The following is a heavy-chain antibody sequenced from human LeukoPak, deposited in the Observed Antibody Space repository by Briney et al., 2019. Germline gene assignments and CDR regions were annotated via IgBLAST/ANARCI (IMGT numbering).Heavy chain of an antibody. CDR2: ISYDGSNK. V-gene: IGHV3-30-3*01. D-gene: IGHD3-10*01. Sequence: GGSLRLSCAASGFTFSSYAMHWVRQAPGKGLESVAVISYDGSNKYYADSVKGRFTISRDNSKNTLYLQMNSLRAEDTAVYYCGKDAYGSGFDYWGQGTLVTVSS. J-gene: IGHJ4*02. CDR1: GFTFSSYA. CDR3: GKDAYGSGFDY.